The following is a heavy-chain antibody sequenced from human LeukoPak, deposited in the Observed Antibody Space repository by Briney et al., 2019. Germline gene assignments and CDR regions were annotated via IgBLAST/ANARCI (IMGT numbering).Heavy chain of an antibody. CDR1: GFTFSSYA. V-gene: IGHV3-23*01. D-gene: IGHD6-13*01. Sequence: GGSLRLSCAASGFTFSSYAMSWVRQPPGKGLEWVSGISGSGDNTYYADSVKGRFTISRDNSKNTLYLQMNSLRAEDTAVYYCAKDIAAAGTDYWGQGTLVTVSS. J-gene: IGHJ4*02. CDR2: ISGSGDNT. CDR3: AKDIAAAGTDY.